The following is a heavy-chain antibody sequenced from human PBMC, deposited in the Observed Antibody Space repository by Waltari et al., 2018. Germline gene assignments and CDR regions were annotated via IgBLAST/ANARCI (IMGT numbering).Heavy chain of an antibody. CDR1: GFTYSMYW. D-gene: IGHD3-16*01. CDR3: ARDGGGGSFQL. J-gene: IGHJ1*01. CDR2: IKQDGSDK. V-gene: IGHV3-7*01. Sequence: EVQLVESGAGLVQPGGSLRLSWPASGFTYSMYWMTWVRQAPGKGLETVANIKQDGSDKYYVASVKGRFTVSKDNAKNSLYLQMHSLRAEDTGVYYCARDGGGGSFQLWGQGTLVTVSS.